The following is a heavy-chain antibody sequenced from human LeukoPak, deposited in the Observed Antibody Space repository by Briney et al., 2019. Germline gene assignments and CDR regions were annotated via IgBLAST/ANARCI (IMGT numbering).Heavy chain of an antibody. J-gene: IGHJ4*02. Sequence: PGRSLRLSCAASGFSFSTYGMHWVRQAPGEGLEWVAVISYDGSNKYYADSVKGRFTISRDNSKNTLYLQMNSLRAEDAAVYYCAKGSYYDSSGYSLLGYWGQGTLVTVSS. V-gene: IGHV3-30*18. CDR3: AKGSYYDSSGYSLLGY. D-gene: IGHD3-22*01. CDR2: ISYDGSNK. CDR1: GFSFSTYG.